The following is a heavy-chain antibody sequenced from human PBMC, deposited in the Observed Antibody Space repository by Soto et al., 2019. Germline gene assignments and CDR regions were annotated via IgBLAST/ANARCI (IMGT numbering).Heavy chain of an antibody. V-gene: IGHV1-69*13. D-gene: IGHD2-15*01. CDR3: ARVRGSNRSGGSCTSCYYGMDV. Sequence: SVKVSCKASGGTFSSYAISWVRQAPGQGLEWMGGIIPIFGTANYAQKFQGRVTITADESTSTAYMELSSLRSEDTAVYYCARVRGSNRSGGSCTSCYYGMDVWGQGTTVTVSS. CDR2: IIPIFGTA. CDR1: GGTFSSYA. J-gene: IGHJ6*02.